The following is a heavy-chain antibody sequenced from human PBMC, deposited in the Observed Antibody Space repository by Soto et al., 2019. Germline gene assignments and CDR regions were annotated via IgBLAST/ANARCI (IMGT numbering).Heavy chain of an antibody. Sequence: SETLSLTCTVSGGSISSGGDYWSWIRQHPGKGLEWIGYIYYSGSTYYNPSLKSRVTISVDTSKNQFSLKLSSVTAADTAVYYCARGSTGPSDYWGQGTLVTVSS. CDR3: ARGSTGPSDY. J-gene: IGHJ4*02. V-gene: IGHV4-31*02. CDR1: GGSISSGGDY. CDR2: IYYSGST.